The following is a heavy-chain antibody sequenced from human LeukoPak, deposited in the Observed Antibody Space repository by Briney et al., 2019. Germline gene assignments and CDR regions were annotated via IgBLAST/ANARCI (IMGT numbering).Heavy chain of an antibody. J-gene: IGHJ3*02. CDR3: ARAYSSSWYYDAFDI. V-gene: IGHV4-34*01. D-gene: IGHD6-13*01. Sequence: SETLSLPCAVYGGSFSGYYWSWIRQPPGKGLEWIGEINHSGSPNYNPSLKSRVTISVDTSKSQFSLKLSSVTAADTAVYYCARAYSSSWYYDAFDIWGQGTMVTVSS. CDR1: GGSFSGYY. CDR2: INHSGSP.